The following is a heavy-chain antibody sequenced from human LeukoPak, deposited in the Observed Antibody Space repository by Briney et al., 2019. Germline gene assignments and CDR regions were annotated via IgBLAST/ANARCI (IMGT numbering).Heavy chain of an antibody. Sequence: GGSLRLSCAASGFTFDDYGMSWVRQAPGKGLEWVSAISGSGGSTYYADSVKGRFTISRDNSKNTLYLQMNSLRAEDTAVYYCAKVSGIAVAGYSFDYWGQGTLVTVSS. CDR3: AKVSGIAVAGYSFDY. CDR1: GFTFDDYG. J-gene: IGHJ4*02. V-gene: IGHV3-23*01. CDR2: ISGSGGST. D-gene: IGHD6-19*01.